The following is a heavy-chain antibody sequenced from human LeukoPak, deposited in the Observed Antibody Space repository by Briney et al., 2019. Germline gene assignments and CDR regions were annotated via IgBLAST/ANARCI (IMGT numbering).Heavy chain of an antibody. CDR2: FDPEDGET. D-gene: IGHD2-2*01. J-gene: IGHJ4*02. CDR1: GYTLTELS. Sequence: ASVKVSCKVSGYTLTELSMHWVRQAPGKGLEWMGGFDPEDGETIYAQKFQGRVTMTEDTSTDTAYMELSSLRSEDTAVYYCARVPPPYCSSTSCYEALWGQGTLVTVSS. CDR3: ARVPPPYCSSTSCYEAL. V-gene: IGHV1-24*01.